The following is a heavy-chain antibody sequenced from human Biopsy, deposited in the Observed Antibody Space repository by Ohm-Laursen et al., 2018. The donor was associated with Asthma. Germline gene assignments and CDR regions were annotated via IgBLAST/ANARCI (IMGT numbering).Heavy chain of an antibody. J-gene: IGHJ5*02. D-gene: IGHD7-27*01. CDR1: GGTFSSNS. CDR3: ARGQKSPGDRWFDP. V-gene: IGHV1-69*13. CDR2: IIPIFGPT. Sequence: GASVKVSCKASGGTFSSNSINWVRQAPGQGLEWMGRIIPIFGPTNYAQKFQGRVTISADDSTSTAYMEVSRLRSDDTAVYYCARGQKSPGDRWFDPWGQGTLVTVSS.